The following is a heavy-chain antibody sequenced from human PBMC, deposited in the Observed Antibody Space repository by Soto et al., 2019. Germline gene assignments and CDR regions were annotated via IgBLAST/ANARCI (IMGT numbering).Heavy chain of an antibody. J-gene: IGHJ4*02. CDR1: GGSFSGYY. CDR3: ARFTWYYDYIWGSYRYSYFDY. CDR2: INHSGST. V-gene: IGHV4-34*01. Sequence: PSETLSLTCAVYGGSFSGYYWSWIRQPPGKGLEWIGEINHSGSTNYNPSLKSRVTISVDTSKNQFSLKLSSVTAADTAVYYCARFTWYYDYIWGSYRYSYFDYWGQGTLVTVSS. D-gene: IGHD3-16*02.